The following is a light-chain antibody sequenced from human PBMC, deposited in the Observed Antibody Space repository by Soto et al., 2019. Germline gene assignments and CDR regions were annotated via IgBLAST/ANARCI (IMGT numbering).Light chain of an antibody. CDR2: DAS. Sequence: IQITQSPSPLSASVGARAPITCRASQSISSWLAWYQQKPGKAPKLLIYDASSLQSGVPSRFSGSGSGTDFTLTISSLQPDDFATYYCQQYNSHRTFGQGTKV. CDR3: QQYNSHRT. J-gene: IGKJ1*01. V-gene: IGKV1-5*01. CDR1: QSISSW.